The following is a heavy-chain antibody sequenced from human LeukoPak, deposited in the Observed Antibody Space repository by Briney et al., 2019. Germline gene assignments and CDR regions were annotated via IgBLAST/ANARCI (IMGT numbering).Heavy chain of an antibody. CDR1: GGTFSSYA. D-gene: IGHD1-1*01. Sequence: ASVKASCKASGGTFSSYAISWVRQAPGQGLEWMGRIIPIFGTANYAQKFQGRVTITTDESTSTAYMELSSLRSEDTAVYYCASGIVFDAFDIWGQGTMVTVSS. CDR3: ASGIVFDAFDI. J-gene: IGHJ3*02. V-gene: IGHV1-69*05. CDR2: IIPIFGTA.